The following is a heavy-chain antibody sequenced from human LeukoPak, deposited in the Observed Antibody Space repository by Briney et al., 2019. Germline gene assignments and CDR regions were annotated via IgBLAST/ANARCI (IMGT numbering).Heavy chain of an antibody. D-gene: IGHD4-23*01. CDR3: ARGRWRIDY. CDR2: ISGSGGNT. J-gene: IGHJ4*02. Sequence: GGSLRLSCTASGFTFGDYVMSWVRQAPGKGLEWVSAISGSGGNTYYADSVKGRFTISRDNSKNTLYLQMNSLRAEDTAVYYCARGRWRIDYWGQGTLVTVSS. CDR1: GFTFGDYV. V-gene: IGHV3-23*01.